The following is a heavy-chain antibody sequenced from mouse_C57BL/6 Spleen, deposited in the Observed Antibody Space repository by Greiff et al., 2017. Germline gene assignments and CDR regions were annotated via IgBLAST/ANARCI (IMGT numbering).Heavy chain of an antibody. J-gene: IGHJ2*01. D-gene: IGHD1-1*01. CDR3: ASGYYGSSYEDY. Sequence: EVQLVESVAELVRPGASVKLSCTASGFNIKNTYMHWVKQRPEQGLEWIGRIDPANGHTKYAPKFQGKATITADTSSNTAYLQLSSLTSEDTAIYYCASGYYGSSYEDYWGQGTTLTVSS. CDR1: GFNIKNTY. CDR2: IDPANGHT. V-gene: IGHV14-3*01.